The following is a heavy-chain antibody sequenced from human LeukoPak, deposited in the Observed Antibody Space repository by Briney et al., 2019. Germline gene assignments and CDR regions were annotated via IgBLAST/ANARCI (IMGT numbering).Heavy chain of an antibody. CDR1: GFTFSSYA. V-gene: IGHV3-23*01. CDR2: ISGSGGST. D-gene: IGHD2-21*02. Sequence: PGGSLRLSCASSGFTFSSYAMSWVRQAPGKGLEWVSAISGSGGSTYYADSVKGRFTISRDNSKNTLYLQMNSLRAEDTAVYYCAKDRGDSNYFDYWGQGTLVTVSS. J-gene: IGHJ4*02. CDR3: AKDRGDSNYFDY.